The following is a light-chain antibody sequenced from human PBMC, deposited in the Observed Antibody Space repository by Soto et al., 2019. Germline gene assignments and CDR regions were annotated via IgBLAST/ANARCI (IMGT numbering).Light chain of an antibody. V-gene: IGKV3D-15*01. CDR1: QSVSDN. CDR3: QQYNNWPLT. CDR2: GAS. J-gene: IGKJ4*01. Sequence: EVVMTQSPVTLSVSPGERATLSCRASQSVSDNLAWYQQKPGQAPSLLIYGASTRATGIPARFSGGGSGTEFTLTISSLQSEDFAVYFCQQYNNWPLTFGGGTKVEIK.